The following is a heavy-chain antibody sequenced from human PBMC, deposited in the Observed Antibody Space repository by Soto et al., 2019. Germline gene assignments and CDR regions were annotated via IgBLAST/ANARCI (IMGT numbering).Heavy chain of an antibody. J-gene: IGHJ5*02. CDR1: GGSINSRSYS. CDR2: FYNNENP. D-gene: IGHD3-3*02. Sequence: SETLSLTCSVSGGSINSRSYSWGWIRQPPGKGLEWIGTFYNNENPNYNPSLKSRVTISVDTSKNQFSLKLSSVTAADTAVYYCASPKIAFYNWFDPWGQGTLVTVSS. V-gene: IGHV4-39*01. CDR3: ASPKIAFYNWFDP.